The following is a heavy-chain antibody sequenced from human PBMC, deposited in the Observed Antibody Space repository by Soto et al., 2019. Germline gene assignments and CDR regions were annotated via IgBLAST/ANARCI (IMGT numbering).Heavy chain of an antibody. CDR2: ISSNSDTV. D-gene: IGHD3-10*01. CDR1: GFTLSSYS. V-gene: IGHV3-48*01. CDR3: ASVGLKFLLGRAVFQV. J-gene: IGHJ1*01. Sequence: DVYLVASGGGLVQPGGSLRLSCTASGFTLSSYSMNWFRQAPGKGPEWVSHISSNSDTVDYADSVKGRFTISRDKASNSLSLHTNSLRAEDTAVYFCASVGLKFLLGRAVFQVWGQGTLVTVSS.